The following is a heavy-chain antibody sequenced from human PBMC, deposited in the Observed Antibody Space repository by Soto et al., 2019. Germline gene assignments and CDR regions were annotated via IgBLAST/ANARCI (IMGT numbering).Heavy chain of an antibody. J-gene: IGHJ4*02. V-gene: IGHV1-69*02. D-gene: IGHD3-22*01. CDR1: GGTFSSYT. Sequence: QVQLVQSGAEVKKPGSSVKVSCKASGGTFSSYTISWVRQAPGQGLEWMGRIIPILGIANYAQKFQGRVTIXXEXSXXTAYMELSSLRSEDTAVYYCAGGYYDSSGYKEADYWGQGTLVTVSS. CDR2: IIPILGIA. CDR3: AGGYYDSSGYKEADY.